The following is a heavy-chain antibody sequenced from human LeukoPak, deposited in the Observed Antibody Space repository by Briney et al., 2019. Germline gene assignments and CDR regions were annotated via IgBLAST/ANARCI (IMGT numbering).Heavy chain of an antibody. Sequence: QTGGSLRLSCAASGFTFSSYAMSWVRQAPGKGLEWVSAISGSGGSTYYADSVKSRVTISRDNSKKTLYLQMNSLRAQDTAVYYCAREAYWGTSGKGFDSWGQGTLVSVSS. V-gene: IGHV3-23*01. J-gene: IGHJ4*02. CDR3: AREAYWGTSGKGFDS. CDR2: ISGSGGST. CDR1: GFTFSSYA. D-gene: IGHD7-27*01.